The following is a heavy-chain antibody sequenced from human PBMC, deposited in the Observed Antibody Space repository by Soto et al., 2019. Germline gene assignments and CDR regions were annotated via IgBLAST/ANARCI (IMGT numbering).Heavy chain of an antibody. D-gene: IGHD6-6*01. V-gene: IGHV1-69*13. Sequence: SVKVSCKASGGTFSSYAISWVRQAPGQGLEWMGGIIPIFGTANYAQKFQGRVTITADESTSTAYMELSSLRSEDTAVYYCARGVVREQLVGDPRGGCVMDVWGQGTTVTVSS. J-gene: IGHJ6*02. CDR1: GGTFSSYA. CDR3: ARGVVREQLVGDPRGGCVMDV. CDR2: IIPIFGTA.